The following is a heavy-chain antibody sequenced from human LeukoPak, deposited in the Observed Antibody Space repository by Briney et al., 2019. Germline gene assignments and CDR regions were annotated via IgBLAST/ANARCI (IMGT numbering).Heavy chain of an antibody. CDR3: TKDRSYGRSYLYY. D-gene: IGHD5-18*01. J-gene: IGHJ4*01. CDR2: IYSGGST. V-gene: IGHV3-66*02. CDR1: GFTVSNNY. Sequence: GGSLRLSCAASGFTVSNNYMSWVRQAPGKGLEWVSVIYSGGSTYYADSVKGRFTISRDNSKNTLYLQMNSLRIEDTAVYYITKDRSYGRSYLYYWGQGTLVTVAS.